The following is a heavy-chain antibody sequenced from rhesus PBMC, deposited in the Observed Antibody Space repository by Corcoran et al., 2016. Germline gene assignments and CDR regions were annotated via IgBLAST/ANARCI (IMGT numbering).Heavy chain of an antibody. CDR3: ARDETVAAYSGSYFDAFDF. D-gene: IGHD1-44*02. CDR1: GGSISSNY. Sequence: QLQLQESGPGLVKPSETLSLTCAVSGGSISSNYWSWIRQPPGKGLDWVGRISGSGGSTDYNPSLKCRVTNSTDTSKNQFSLKLSSGTAADTAVYYCARDETVAAYSGSYFDAFDFWGQGLRVTVSS. CDR2: ISGSGGST. J-gene: IGHJ3*01. V-gene: IGHV4-173*01.